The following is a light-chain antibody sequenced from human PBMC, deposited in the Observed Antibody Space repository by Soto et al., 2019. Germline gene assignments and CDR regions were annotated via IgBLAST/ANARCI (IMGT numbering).Light chain of an antibody. CDR3: QQYDNSVWT. CDR2: GAS. V-gene: IGKV3-15*01. CDR1: QSVSSN. J-gene: IGKJ1*01. Sequence: IVMTQAPATLSVSRGEMATLSFGASQSVSSNLAWYQQKPGQAPRLLIYGASTRATGIPARFSGSGSGTDFTLTISRLEPEDLAVYYCQQYDNSVWTFGQGTKVDIK.